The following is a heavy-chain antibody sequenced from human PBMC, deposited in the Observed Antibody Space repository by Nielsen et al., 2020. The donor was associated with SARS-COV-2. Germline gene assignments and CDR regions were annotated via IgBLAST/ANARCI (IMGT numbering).Heavy chain of an antibody. J-gene: IGHJ4*02. Sequence: SETLSLTCIVSGGSISTGSHYWSWIRQPPGKGLEWIGYIFYRGNTNYNPSLKSRVTMSVNTSKNQFSLTVTSVTAADTAVYYCVRASTSSWYFDYWGQGTLVTVSS. V-gene: IGHV4-61*01. CDR3: VRASTSSWYFDY. CDR1: GGSISTGSHY. CDR2: IFYRGNT. D-gene: IGHD2-2*01.